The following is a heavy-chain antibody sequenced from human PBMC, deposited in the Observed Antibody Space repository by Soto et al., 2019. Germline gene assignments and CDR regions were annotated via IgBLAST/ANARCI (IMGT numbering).Heavy chain of an antibody. Sequence: DVQLLDSGGRLVQPGGSLRLSCAASGFTFNNYAMSWVRQAPGKGLEWVSTISVSGANTYYADSVKGRFTISRDDSKNTLYLQMNSLGAEDTAVYCCAKDLGLGVIAGYPHDCWGQGTLVTVSS. J-gene: IGHJ4*02. CDR2: ISVSGANT. CDR1: GFTFNNYA. D-gene: IGHD3-9*01. CDR3: AKDLGLGVIAGYPHDC. V-gene: IGHV3-23*01.